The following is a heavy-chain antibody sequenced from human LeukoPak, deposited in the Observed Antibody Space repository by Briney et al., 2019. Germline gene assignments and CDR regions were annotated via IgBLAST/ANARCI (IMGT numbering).Heavy chain of an antibody. CDR1: GYTFTSYS. CDR3: ARGLGGSGSYFLTFDY. CDR2: ISAYNGNT. Sequence: GASVKVSCKASGYTFTSYSINWVRQAPGQGLEWMGWISAYNGNTKYAQKVRGRVTMTTDTSTSTAYMELRSLRSDDTAVYYCARGLGGSGSYFLTFDYWGQGTLVTVSS. J-gene: IGHJ4*02. D-gene: IGHD1-26*01. V-gene: IGHV1-18*01.